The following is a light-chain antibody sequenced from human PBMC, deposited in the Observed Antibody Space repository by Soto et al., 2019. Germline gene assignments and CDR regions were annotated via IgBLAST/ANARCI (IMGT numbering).Light chain of an antibody. V-gene: IGKV3-20*01. CDR3: QHYGSSPPFT. J-gene: IGKJ2*01. CDR1: QTVSSSY. CDR2: GAS. Sequence: EVVLTQSPGTLSLSPGERATLSYRASQTVSSSYLAWYQQKPGQAPRLLIYGASSRATGIPDRFSGSGSGTDFTLTVSRLEPEDFAVFYCQHYGSSPPFTFVQVTKLEI.